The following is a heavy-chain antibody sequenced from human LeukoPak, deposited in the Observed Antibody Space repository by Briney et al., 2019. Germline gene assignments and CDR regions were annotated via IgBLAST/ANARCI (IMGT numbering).Heavy chain of an antibody. CDR2: IYTSGST. Sequence: SQTLSLTCTVSGGSISSGRDYWSWIRQPAGKGLEWIGRIYTSGSTNYNPSLKSRVTISVDTSKNQFSLKLSSVTAADTAVYYCARCGAVLGYFDYWGQGTLVTVSS. D-gene: IGHD1-26*01. CDR3: ARCGAVLGYFDY. CDR1: GGSISSGRDY. J-gene: IGHJ4*02. V-gene: IGHV4-61*02.